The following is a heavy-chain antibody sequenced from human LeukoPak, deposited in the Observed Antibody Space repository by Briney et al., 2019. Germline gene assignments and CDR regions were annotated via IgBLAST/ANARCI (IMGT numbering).Heavy chain of an antibody. Sequence: GGSLRLSCAASGFTFSSYAMHWVRQAPGKGLEWVAVISYDGSNKYYADSVKGRFTISRDNSKNTLYLQMISLRAEDTAVYYCARSRVYDFWSGYPFDPWGQGTLVTVSS. D-gene: IGHD3-3*01. CDR3: ARSRVYDFWSGYPFDP. CDR2: ISYDGSNK. V-gene: IGHV3-30-3*01. J-gene: IGHJ5*02. CDR1: GFTFSSYA.